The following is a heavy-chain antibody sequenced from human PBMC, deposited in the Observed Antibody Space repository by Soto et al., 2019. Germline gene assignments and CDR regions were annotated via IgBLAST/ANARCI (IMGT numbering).Heavy chain of an antibody. J-gene: IGHJ5*02. V-gene: IGHV1-18*01. CDR1: GYTFTNYG. Sequence: ASVKVSCKASGYTFTNYGISWVRQAPGQGLEWMGWINTYNGNTNHAQKLQGRVTMTTDTSTSTAYVEPRSLRSDDTAVYYCARGVGSGTYYNQYNWFDPWGQRTLVPVS. CDR3: ARGVGSGTYYNQYNWFDP. CDR2: INTYNGNT. D-gene: IGHD3-10*01.